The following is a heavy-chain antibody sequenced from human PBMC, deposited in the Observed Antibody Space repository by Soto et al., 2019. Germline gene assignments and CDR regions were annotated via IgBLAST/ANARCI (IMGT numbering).Heavy chain of an antibody. CDR1: GFTFSNYE. V-gene: IGHV3-48*03. J-gene: IGHJ4*02. CDR3: ARGLRIYYDRSGLHY. Sequence: PGGSLRLSCAASGFTFSNYEMNWVRQTPGKGLEWVSYISYTGSTIYYADSVRGRFTISRDNSKNSLYLQMNSLRAEDTAVYYCARGLRIYYDRSGLHYWGQGTLVTVPS. CDR2: ISYTGSTI. D-gene: IGHD3-22*01.